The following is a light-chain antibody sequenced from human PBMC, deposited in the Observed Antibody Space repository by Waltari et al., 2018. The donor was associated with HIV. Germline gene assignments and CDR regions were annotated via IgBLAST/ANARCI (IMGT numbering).Light chain of an antibody. CDR1: QRVSRHT. Sequence: SCRATQRVSRHTPPTHQQQTDRAPRLLIYGASSRATGIPDRFTGSGSGTDFTLTISRLGPEDFAVYYCQQYGSSRWTFGQGTKVEIK. CDR2: GAS. CDR3: QQYGSSRWT. J-gene: IGKJ1*01. V-gene: IGKV3-20*01.